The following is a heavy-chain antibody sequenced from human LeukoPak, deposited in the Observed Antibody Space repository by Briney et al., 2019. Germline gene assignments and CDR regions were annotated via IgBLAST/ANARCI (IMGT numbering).Heavy chain of an antibody. J-gene: IGHJ4*02. Sequence: PGESLRLSCAASGFTFDDYAMHWVRQAPGKGLEWVSLISGDGGSTYYADSVKGRFTISRDNSKISLYLQMNSLRTEDTALYYCAKDRGFDYYDSLFDYWGQGTLVTVSS. V-gene: IGHV3-43*02. CDR2: ISGDGGST. CDR3: AKDRGFDYYDSLFDY. CDR1: GFTFDDYA. D-gene: IGHD3-22*01.